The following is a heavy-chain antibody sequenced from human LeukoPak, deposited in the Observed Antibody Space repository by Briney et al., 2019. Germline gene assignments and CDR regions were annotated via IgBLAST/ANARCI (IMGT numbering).Heavy chain of an antibody. V-gene: IGHV3-23*01. D-gene: IGHD5-24*01. Sequence: PGGSLRLSCAASGFTFSSYPMNWVRQAPGKGLEWISHIRSSSDTILYADSVKGRFTISRDNSKNTLYLQMNSLRAEDTAVYYCAKRGMTTIKEGFDYWGQGTLVTVSS. J-gene: IGHJ4*02. CDR1: GFTFSSYP. CDR3: AKRGMTTIKEGFDY. CDR2: IRSSSDTI.